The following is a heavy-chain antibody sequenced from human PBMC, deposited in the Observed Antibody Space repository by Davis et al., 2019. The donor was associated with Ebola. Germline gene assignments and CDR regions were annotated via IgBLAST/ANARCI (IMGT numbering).Heavy chain of an antibody. V-gene: IGHV3-11*01. CDR3: ARDKRNSWYGGMDV. J-gene: IGHJ6*02. CDR1: GFTLSDYY. Sequence: GESLKISCAASGFTLSDYYMSWIRQAPGKGLEWVSSIRSSDTTIYYSDPVKGRFTVSRDNAKNSLYLQMNSLRAEDTAVYYCARDKRNSWYGGMDVWGQGTTVTVSS. CDR2: IRSSDTTI. D-gene: IGHD6-13*01.